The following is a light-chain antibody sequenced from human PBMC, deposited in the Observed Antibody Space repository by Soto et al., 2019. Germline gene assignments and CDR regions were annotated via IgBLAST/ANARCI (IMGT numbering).Light chain of an antibody. V-gene: IGLV2-23*01. CDR1: SSDVGSYNL. J-gene: IGLJ1*01. CDR2: EGS. CDR3: CSYAGSSTFYV. Sequence: QSVLTQPASVSGSPGQSITISCTGTSSDVGSYNLVSWYQQHPDKAPKLMIYEGSKRPSGVSNRFSGSKSGNTASLTISGLQAEDEADYYCCSYAGSSTFYVFGTGTRSPS.